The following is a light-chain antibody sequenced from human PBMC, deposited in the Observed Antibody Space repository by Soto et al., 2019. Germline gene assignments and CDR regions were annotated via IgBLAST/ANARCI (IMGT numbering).Light chain of an antibody. V-gene: IGLV2-14*01. J-gene: IGLJ1*01. CDR3: SSFTSSVTYV. CDR1: SSDVGGHNS. CDR2: DVS. Sequence: QSVLTQPASVSGSPGQSITISCTGTSSDVGGHNSVSWYRQDPGKAPKLMIYDVSNRPSGVSDRFSGSKSGNTASLTISGLQIEDGADYYCSSFTSSVTYVFGTGTKVTVL.